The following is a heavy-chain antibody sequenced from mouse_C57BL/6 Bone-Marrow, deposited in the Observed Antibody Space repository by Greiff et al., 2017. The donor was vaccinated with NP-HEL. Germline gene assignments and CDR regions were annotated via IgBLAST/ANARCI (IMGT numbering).Heavy chain of an antibody. D-gene: IGHD2-12*01. CDR3: ARHLYSFYAMDY. J-gene: IGHJ4*01. Sequence: VQLKESGPELVKPGASVKISCKASGYSFTGYYMNWVKQSPEKSLEWIGEINPSTGGTTYNQKFKAKATLTVAKSSSTAYMQLKSPTSEYSAVYYGARHLYSFYAMDYWGQGTSVTVSS. V-gene: IGHV1-42*01. CDR2: INPSTGGT. CDR1: GYSFTGYY.